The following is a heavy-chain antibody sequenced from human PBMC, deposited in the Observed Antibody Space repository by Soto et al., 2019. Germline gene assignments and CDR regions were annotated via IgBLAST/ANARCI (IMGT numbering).Heavy chain of an antibody. CDR2: ASYSGSA. Sequence: PSETLSLTCTVSGASISSRRVFWSWIRQPPGKGLEWIGFASYSGSAFYSASLQSRVAISVDTSKNQFSLKLTSVNVADTAVYHCARVHEGPIYYTFRIDPWGQGTLVTVSS. CDR3: ARVHEGPIYYTFRIDP. CDR1: GASISSRRVF. V-gene: IGHV4-31*03. D-gene: IGHD3-3*01. J-gene: IGHJ5*02.